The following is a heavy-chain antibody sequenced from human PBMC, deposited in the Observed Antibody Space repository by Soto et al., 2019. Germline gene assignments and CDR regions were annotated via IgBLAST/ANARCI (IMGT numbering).Heavy chain of an antibody. J-gene: IGHJ6*02. V-gene: IGHV4-30-2*01. CDR1: GGSISSGGYS. D-gene: IGHD2-15*01. Sequence: QLQLQESGSGLVKPSQTLSLTCAVSGGSISSGGYSWSWIRQPPGKGLEWIGYIYHSGSTYYNPSLKSRVTISVDRSKNQFSLKLSSVTAADTAVYYCARCSAGRGYYYGMDVWGQGTTVTVSS. CDR2: IYHSGST. CDR3: ARCSAGRGYYYGMDV.